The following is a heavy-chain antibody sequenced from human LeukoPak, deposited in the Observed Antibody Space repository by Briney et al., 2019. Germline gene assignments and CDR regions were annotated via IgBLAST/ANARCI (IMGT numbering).Heavy chain of an antibody. J-gene: IGHJ4*02. CDR3: ARDGSGSGWDY. Sequence: GGSLRLSCAASGFTFSSYGMHWVRQAPGKGLEWVAVIWYVGSNKYYADSVKGRFTISRDNSKNTLYLQMNSLRAEDTAVYYCARDGSGSGWDYWGQGTLVTVSS. CDR2: IWYVGSNK. CDR1: GFTFSSYG. V-gene: IGHV3-33*01. D-gene: IGHD6-19*01.